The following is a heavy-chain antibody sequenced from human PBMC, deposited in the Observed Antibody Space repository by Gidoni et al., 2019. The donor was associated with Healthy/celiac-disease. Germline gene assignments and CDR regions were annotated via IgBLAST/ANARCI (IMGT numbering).Heavy chain of an antibody. CDR1: GFTFSNAW. D-gene: IGHD3-3*01. CDR3: TTTNYDFWSGYYY. J-gene: IGHJ4*02. V-gene: IGHV3-15*01. Sequence: EVQLVESGGGLVKPGGSLRLSCAASGFTFSNAWMSWVRQAPGKGLEWVGGIKSKTDGGTTDYAAPVKGRFTISRDDSKNTLYLQMNSLKTEDTAVYYCTTTNYDFWSGYYYWGQGTLVTVSS. CDR2: IKSKTDGGTT.